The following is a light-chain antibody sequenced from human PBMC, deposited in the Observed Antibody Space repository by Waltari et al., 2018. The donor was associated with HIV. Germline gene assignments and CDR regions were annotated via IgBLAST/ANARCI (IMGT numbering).Light chain of an antibody. CDR1: PSVLYSSNNKNY. J-gene: IGKJ4*01. CDR3: QQYYSTPVT. CDR2: WAS. V-gene: IGKV4-1*01. Sequence: DIVMTQSPDSLVVSLGERATINCKSTPSVLYSSNNKNYLAWYQQKPGQPPKLLIYWASTRESGVPDRFTGSGSGTDFTLTISSLQAEDVAVYYCQQYYSTPVTFGGGTKVEIK.